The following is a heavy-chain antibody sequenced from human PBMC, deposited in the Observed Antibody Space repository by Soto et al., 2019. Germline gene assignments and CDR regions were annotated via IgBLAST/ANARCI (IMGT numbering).Heavy chain of an antibody. Sequence: ASVKVSCKASGYTFTSYYMHWVRQAPGQGLEWMGIINPSGGSTSYAQKFQGRVTMTRDTSTSTVYMELSSLRSEDTAVYYCARDPIYYEFWSGSDGAFDIWGQGTMVTVSS. D-gene: IGHD3-3*01. CDR1: GYTFTSYY. CDR3: ARDPIYYEFWSGSDGAFDI. V-gene: IGHV1-46*01. J-gene: IGHJ3*02. CDR2: INPSGGST.